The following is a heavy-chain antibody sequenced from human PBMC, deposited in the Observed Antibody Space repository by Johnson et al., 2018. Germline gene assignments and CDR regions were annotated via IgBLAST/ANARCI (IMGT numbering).Heavy chain of an antibody. D-gene: IGHD3-22*01. CDR3: AKDRGSSGYPEYFQH. V-gene: IGHV3-9*01. CDR2: ISWDSGSI. J-gene: IGHJ1*01. CDR1: GFTFDDYA. Sequence: VQLVQSGGGLVQPGRSXRLSCAASGFTFDDYAMHWVRQAPGKGLEWVSGISWDSGSIGYADSVKGRFTISSDNAKNSLYLQMNSLRAADTALYYCAKDRGSSGYPEYFQHWGQGTLVTVSA.